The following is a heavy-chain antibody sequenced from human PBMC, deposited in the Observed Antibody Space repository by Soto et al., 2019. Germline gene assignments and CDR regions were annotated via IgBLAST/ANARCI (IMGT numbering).Heavy chain of an antibody. CDR1: GYTLTELS. CDR2: FDPEDGET. Sequence: ASVKVSCKVSGYTLTELSMHWVRQAPGKGLEWMGGFDPEDGETIYAQKFQGRVTMTEDTSTDTAYMELSSLRSEDTAVYYGATDTMVRVRDYYYGMDVWGQGTTVTVSS. D-gene: IGHD3-10*01. CDR3: ATDTMVRVRDYYYGMDV. J-gene: IGHJ6*02. V-gene: IGHV1-24*01.